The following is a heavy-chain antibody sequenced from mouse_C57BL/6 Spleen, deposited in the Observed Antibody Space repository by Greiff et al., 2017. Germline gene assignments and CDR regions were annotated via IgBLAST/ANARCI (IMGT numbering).Heavy chain of an antibody. Sequence: EVQLVESGGDLVKPGGSLKLSCAASGFTFSSYGMSWVRQTPDKRLEWVATISSGGSYTYYPDSVKGRFTISRDNAKNTLYLQMSSLKSEDTAMYYCARQSYYDCGFAYWGQGTLVTVSA. J-gene: IGHJ3*01. D-gene: IGHD2-4*01. V-gene: IGHV5-6*01. CDR1: GFTFSSYG. CDR2: ISSGGSYT. CDR3: ARQSYYDCGFAY.